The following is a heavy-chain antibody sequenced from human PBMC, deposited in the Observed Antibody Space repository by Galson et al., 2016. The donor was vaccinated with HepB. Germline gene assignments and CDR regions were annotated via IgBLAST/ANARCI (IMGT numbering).Heavy chain of an antibody. J-gene: IGHJ6*02. V-gene: IGHV4-34*01. Sequence: SETLSLTCAVYGGSFSDHYWNWIRQPPGKGLEWIGEINHGGSTNYNPSLKSRVTMTVDTSKNEFSLKLNSATAADTAVYYCARYKRYYHGSGGVNYYYIMDVWGQGTTVIVSS. CDR1: GGSFSDHY. CDR2: INHGGST. D-gene: IGHD3-10*01. CDR3: ARYKRYYHGSGGVNYYYIMDV.